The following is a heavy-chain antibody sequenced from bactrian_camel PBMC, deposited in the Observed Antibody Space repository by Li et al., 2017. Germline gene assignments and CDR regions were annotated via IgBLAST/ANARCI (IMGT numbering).Heavy chain of an antibody. CDR3: APDPRGSAY. CDR2: INSAGYT. J-gene: IGHJ4*01. Sequence: DVQLVESGGGLVQPGGSLRLSCAASGFIFSTYAVSWVRQAPGKERERVAAINSAGYTNYADSVKGRFTISRDNTKSTVYLQLNSLKTEDMAMYYCAPDPRGSAYWGQGTQVTVS. D-gene: IGHD5*01. V-gene: IGHV3S67*01. CDR1: GFIFSTYA.